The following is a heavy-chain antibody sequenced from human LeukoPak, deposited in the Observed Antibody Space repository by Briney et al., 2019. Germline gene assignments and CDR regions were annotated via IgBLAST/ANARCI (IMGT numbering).Heavy chain of an antibody. CDR1: GYSFSTYW. J-gene: IGHJ4*02. D-gene: IGHD3-10*01. V-gene: IGHV5-51*01. CDR3: ARVPRVRGVLGGFDY. CDR2: TYPGDSDT. Sequence: GESLKISCKGSGYSFSTYWIGWVRQMPGKGLECMGITYPGDSDTRYSPSFQGEVTISVDKSISTAYLQWSSLKASDTAMYYCARVPRVRGVLGGFDYWGQGTLVTVSS.